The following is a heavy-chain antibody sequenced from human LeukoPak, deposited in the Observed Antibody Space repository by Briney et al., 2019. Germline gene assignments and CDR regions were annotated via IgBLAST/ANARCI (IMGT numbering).Heavy chain of an antibody. Sequence: ASVKVSCKVSGYTLTELSMHWVRQAPGKGLEWMGGFDPEDGETIYAQKFQGRVTMTEDTSTDTAYMELSSLRSEDTAAYYCASFSGWSQGRRVYWGQGTLVTVSS. J-gene: IGHJ4*02. V-gene: IGHV1-24*01. CDR2: FDPEDGET. D-gene: IGHD6-19*01. CDR1: GYTLTELS. CDR3: ASFSGWSQGRRVY.